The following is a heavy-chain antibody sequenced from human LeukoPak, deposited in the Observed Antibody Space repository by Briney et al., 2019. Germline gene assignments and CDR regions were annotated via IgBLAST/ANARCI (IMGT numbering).Heavy chain of an antibody. D-gene: IGHD3-22*01. Sequence: SLRLSCAASGFTFSSYAMHWVRQAPGKGLEWVAVISYDGSNKYYADSVKGRFTISRDNSKNTLYLQMNSLRAEDTAVYYCAGDQTYYYDSSGYYYYYYYMDVWGKGTTVTVSS. CDR3: AGDQTYYYDSSGYYYYYYYMDV. J-gene: IGHJ6*03. V-gene: IGHV3-30*01. CDR2: ISYDGSNK. CDR1: GFTFSSYA.